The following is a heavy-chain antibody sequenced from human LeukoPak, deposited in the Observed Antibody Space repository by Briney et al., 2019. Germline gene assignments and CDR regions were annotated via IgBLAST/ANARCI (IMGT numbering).Heavy chain of an antibody. CDR1: GXTFSRYA. Sequence: PGGSLRLSCAASGXTFSRYAMNWVRHAPGKGLEWVSTISGSGSNTYYSDSVKGRFTISRDNSKNTLYLQMNSLRAEDTAVYYCAKDGVEAYYDSSGYFYWGQGTLVTVSS. V-gene: IGHV3-23*01. J-gene: IGHJ4*02. CDR2: ISGSGSNT. CDR3: AKDGVEAYYDSSGYFY. D-gene: IGHD3-22*01.